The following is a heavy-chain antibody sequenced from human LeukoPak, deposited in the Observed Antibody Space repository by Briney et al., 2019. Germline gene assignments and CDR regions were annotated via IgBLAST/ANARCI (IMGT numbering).Heavy chain of an antibody. V-gene: IGHV1-18*01. Sequence: ASVKVSCKASAYTFTSYGISWVRQAPGQGLEWMGWISAYNGNTNYAQKLQGRVTMTTDTSTSTAYMELRSLRSDDTAVYYCARDSTDSGYCSSTSCIFDYWGQGTLVTVSS. CDR1: AYTFTSYG. J-gene: IGHJ4*02. CDR2: ISAYNGNT. D-gene: IGHD2-2*01. CDR3: ARDSTDSGYCSSTSCIFDY.